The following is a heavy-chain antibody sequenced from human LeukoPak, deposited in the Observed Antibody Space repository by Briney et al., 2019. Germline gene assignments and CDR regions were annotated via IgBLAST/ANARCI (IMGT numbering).Heavy chain of an antibody. CDR2: IGTYNGNP. Sequence: VASVTVSCKASGYTFTNYAISWVRQAPGQGLEWMGWIGTYNGNPDYTQRLQGRVTMTTDTSTSTAYMELRSLKSDDTAVYYCAREDPGGAFDVWGRGTMVTVSS. D-gene: IGHD3-16*01. J-gene: IGHJ3*01. V-gene: IGHV1-18*01. CDR3: AREDPGGAFDV. CDR1: GYTFTNYA.